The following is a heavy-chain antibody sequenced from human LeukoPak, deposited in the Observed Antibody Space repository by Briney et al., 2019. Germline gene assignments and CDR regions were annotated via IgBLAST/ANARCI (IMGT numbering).Heavy chain of an antibody. CDR1: GGSISSHF. D-gene: IGHD6-13*01. V-gene: IGHV4-59*11. Sequence: PSETLSLTCTVSGGSISSHFWSWIRQPPGKGLEWIGYIYYIGSTYYNPSLKSRVTISVDTSKNQFSLKLSSVTAADTAVYYCARSRRAIAAAGTWGQGTLVTVSS. J-gene: IGHJ4*02. CDR3: ARSRRAIAAAGT. CDR2: IYYIGST.